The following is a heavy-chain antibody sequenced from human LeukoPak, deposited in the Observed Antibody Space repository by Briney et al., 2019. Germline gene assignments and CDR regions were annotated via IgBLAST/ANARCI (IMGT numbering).Heavy chain of an antibody. CDR2: IIPIFGIA. CDR3: ARGTMVRIDY. Sequence: SVKVSCKASGGTFSSYAISWVRQAPGQGLEWMGRIIPIFGIANYAQKFQGRVTITADKSTSTAYMELSSLGSEDTAVYYCARGTMVRIDYWGQGTLVTVSS. D-gene: IGHD3-10*01. V-gene: IGHV1-69*04. J-gene: IGHJ4*02. CDR1: GGTFSSYA.